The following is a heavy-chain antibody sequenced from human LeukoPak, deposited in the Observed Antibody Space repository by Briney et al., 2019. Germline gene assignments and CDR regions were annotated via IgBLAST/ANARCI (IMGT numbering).Heavy chain of an antibody. J-gene: IGHJ6*02. D-gene: IGHD3-10*01. CDR3: AKDLGWYGSGSYVGMDV. CDR2: ISWNSGSI. Sequence: GGSLRLSCAASGFTFDDYAMHWVRQAPGKGLEWVSGISWNSGSIGYADSVKGRFTISRDNSKNTLYLQMNSLRAEDTAVYYCAKDLGWYGSGSYVGMDVWGQGTTVTVSS. V-gene: IGHV3-9*01. CDR1: GFTFDDYA.